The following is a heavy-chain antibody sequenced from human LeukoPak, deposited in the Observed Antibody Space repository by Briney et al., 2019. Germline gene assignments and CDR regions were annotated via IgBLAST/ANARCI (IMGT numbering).Heavy chain of an antibody. J-gene: IGHJ4*02. D-gene: IGHD1-14*01. V-gene: IGHV3-23*01. Sequence: GGSLRLSCRASGFTFSNYAMNWVRQTPGKGLEWVSSLTGNSNNPNYADSVKGRFTISRDNSKNTLYLQMNSLRAEDTAVYYCARELDTEEFDYWGQGTLVTVSS. CDR3: ARELDTEEFDY. CDR1: GFTFSNYA. CDR2: LTGNSNNP.